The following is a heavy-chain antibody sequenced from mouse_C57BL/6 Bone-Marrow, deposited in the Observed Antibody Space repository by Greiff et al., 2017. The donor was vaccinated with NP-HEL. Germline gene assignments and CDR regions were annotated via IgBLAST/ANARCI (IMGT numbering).Heavy chain of an antibody. CDR1: GYSFTGYY. J-gene: IGHJ1*03. D-gene: IGHD1-1*01. CDR2: INPSTGGT. Sequence: VQLKESGPELVKPGASVKISCKASGYSFTGYYMNWVKQSPEKSLEWIGEINPSTGGTTYNQKFKAKATLTVDKSSSTASMQLKSLTSEDSAVYYCASEGGLLRWRGYFDVWGTGTTVTVSS. V-gene: IGHV1-42*01. CDR3: ASEGGLLRWRGYFDV.